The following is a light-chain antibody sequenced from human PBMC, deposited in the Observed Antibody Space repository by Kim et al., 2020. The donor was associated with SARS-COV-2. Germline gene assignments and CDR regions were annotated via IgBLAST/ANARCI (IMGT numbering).Light chain of an antibody. CDR1: SGDGVAYNY. Sequence: QSGTITSTGTSGDGVAYNYVSWDQHHPGKAPKLMIYEISKRPSGVPDRFSGSKSGNAASLTVSGLQAEDEADYYCTSYAGDNYYVLFGGGTQLTVL. V-gene: IGLV2-8*01. CDR2: EIS. CDR3: TSYAGDNYYVL. J-gene: IGLJ2*01.